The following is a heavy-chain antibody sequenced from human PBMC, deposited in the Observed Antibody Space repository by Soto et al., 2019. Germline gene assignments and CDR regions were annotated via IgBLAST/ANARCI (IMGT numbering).Heavy chain of an antibody. Sequence: ASVKVSCKASGYTFTSNYMHWVRQAPGQGLEWMGIINASGGSTSYAQKFQGRVTMTRDTSTSTVYMELSSLRSEDTAVYYCARSGSTYYFNYWGQGTLVTVSS. D-gene: IGHD1-26*01. CDR2: INASGGST. CDR1: GYTFTSNY. CDR3: ARSGSTYYFNY. V-gene: IGHV1-46*01. J-gene: IGHJ4*02.